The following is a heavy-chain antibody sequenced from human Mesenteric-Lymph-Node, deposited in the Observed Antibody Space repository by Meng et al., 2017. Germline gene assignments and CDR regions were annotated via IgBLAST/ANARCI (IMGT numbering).Heavy chain of an antibody. CDR2: INKDGSRS. J-gene: IGHJ4*02. D-gene: IGHD4-23*01. Sequence: GESLKISCATSGFTFSGYWMTWVRQAPGKGLEWVANINKDGSRSSYVDSVKGRFTISRDNAKKSLYLQMNSLRVEDTAVYHCARLYGDGCYGGPNCWGQGTLVTVSS. CDR1: GFTFSGYW. V-gene: IGHV3-7*01. CDR3: ARLYGDGCYGGPNC.